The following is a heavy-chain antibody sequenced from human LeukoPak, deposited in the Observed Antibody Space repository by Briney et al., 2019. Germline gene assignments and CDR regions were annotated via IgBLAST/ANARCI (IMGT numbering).Heavy chain of an antibody. D-gene: IGHD6-6*01. Sequence: SETLSLTCAVYGGSFSGFYWSWIRQPPGKGLEWIGEINHSGSTNYNPSLKSRVTISVDTSKNQFSLKLSSVTAADTAVYYCARGVFGRAARVARIDPWGQGTLVTVSS. CDR2: INHSGST. V-gene: IGHV4-34*01. J-gene: IGHJ5*02. CDR3: ARGVFGRAARVARIDP. CDR1: GGSFSGFY.